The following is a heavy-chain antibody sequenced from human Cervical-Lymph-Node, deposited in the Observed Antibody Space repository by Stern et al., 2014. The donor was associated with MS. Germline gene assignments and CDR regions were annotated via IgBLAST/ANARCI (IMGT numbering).Heavy chain of an antibody. Sequence: EQLVESGAEVKKPGSSVMVSCKASGGTFRSYAISWVRQAPGQGLEWMGGIIPNSGTPTYALKFQGRVTINADESTSTVYMELSSLISKDTAVYYCARGLRSHSGRDALDIWGQGTMVTVSS. D-gene: IGHD3-10*01. CDR3: ARGLRSHSGRDALDI. J-gene: IGHJ3*02. CDR1: GGTFRSYA. CDR2: IIPNSGTP. V-gene: IGHV1-69*01.